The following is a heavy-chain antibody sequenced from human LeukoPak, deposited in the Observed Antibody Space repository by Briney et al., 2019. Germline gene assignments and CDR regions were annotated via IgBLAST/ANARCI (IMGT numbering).Heavy chain of an antibody. J-gene: IGHJ3*02. CDR3: ARGGSYLSAFDI. Sequence: GGSLRLSCTVSGFTVSSNSMSWVRQAPGKGLEWVSFIYSDNTHYSDSVKGRFPISRDNSKNTLYLQMNSLRAEDTAVYYCARGGSYLSAFDIWGQGTMVTVSS. CDR2: IYSDNT. CDR1: GFTVSSNS. V-gene: IGHV3-53*01. D-gene: IGHD1-26*01.